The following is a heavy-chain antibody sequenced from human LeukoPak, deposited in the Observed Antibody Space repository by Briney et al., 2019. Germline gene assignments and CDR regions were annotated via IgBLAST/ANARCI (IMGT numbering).Heavy chain of an antibody. J-gene: IGHJ4*02. CDR3: ARVCGGGSSGCYYIDY. CDR2: SRNKVNSYTT. V-gene: IGHV3-72*01. D-gene: IGHD6-19*01. CDR1: GFTFSDHY. Sequence: PGGSLRLSCAASGFTFSDHYMDWVRQAPGKGLEWVGRSRNKVNSYTTEYAASVKGRFVVSRDDSQNTLCLQMSGLKTEDTAMYFCARVCGGGSSGCYYIDYWGLGTLVTVSS.